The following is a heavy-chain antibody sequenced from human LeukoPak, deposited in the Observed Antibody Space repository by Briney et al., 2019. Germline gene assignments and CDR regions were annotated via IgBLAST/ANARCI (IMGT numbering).Heavy chain of an antibody. CDR2: IYPGDSDT. CDR3: ARLRRFCSSTSCLYNWFDP. CDR1: GYSFTGYW. V-gene: IGHV5-51*01. J-gene: IGHJ5*02. D-gene: IGHD2-2*01. Sequence: GESLKISCKGSGYSFTGYWIGWVRQMPGKGLEWMGIIYPGDSDTRYSPSFQGQVTISADKSISTAYLQWSSLKASDTAMYYCARLRRFCSSTSCLYNWFDPWGQGTLVTVSS.